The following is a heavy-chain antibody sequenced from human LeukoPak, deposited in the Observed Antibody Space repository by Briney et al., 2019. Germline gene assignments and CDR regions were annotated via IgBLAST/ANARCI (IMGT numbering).Heavy chain of an antibody. V-gene: IGHV1-69*05. CDR1: GYTFISYY. D-gene: IGHD6-13*01. CDR3: ARGLGLAAAATVFDY. Sequence: SVKVSCKASGYTFISYYMHWVRQAPGQGLEWMGGIIPIFGTANYAQKFQGRVTITTDESTSTAYMELSSLRSEDTAVYYCARGLGLAAAATVFDYWGQGTLVTVSS. J-gene: IGHJ4*02. CDR2: IIPIFGTA.